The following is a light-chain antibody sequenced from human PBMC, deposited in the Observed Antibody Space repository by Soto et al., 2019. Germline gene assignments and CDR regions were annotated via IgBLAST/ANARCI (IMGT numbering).Light chain of an antibody. CDR1: QSVSNN. CDR3: QQYNIWPPYT. V-gene: IGKV3-15*01. J-gene: IGKJ2*01. Sequence: EIVLTQSPGTLSLSPGERATLSCRASQSVSNNYLAWYQQKPGQAPRLLIYGASNRATGISARFSGSGSGTEFTLTISGLQSEDFALYYCQQYNIWPPYTFGQGTKVDIK. CDR2: GAS.